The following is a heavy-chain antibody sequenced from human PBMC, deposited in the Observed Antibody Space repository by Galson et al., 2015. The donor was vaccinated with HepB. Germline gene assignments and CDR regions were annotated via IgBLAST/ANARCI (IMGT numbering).Heavy chain of an antibody. CDR2: ISSSSSYI. J-gene: IGHJ6*03. Sequence: SLRLSCAASGFTFSSYSMNWVRQAPGKGLEWVSSISSSSSYIYYADSVKGRFTISRDNAKNSLYLQMNSLRAEDTAVYYCARDGAIYGDYGDYYYYYYMDVWGKGTTVTVSS. CDR3: ARDGAIYGDYGDYYYYYYMDV. D-gene: IGHD4-17*01. CDR1: GFTFSSYS. V-gene: IGHV3-21*01.